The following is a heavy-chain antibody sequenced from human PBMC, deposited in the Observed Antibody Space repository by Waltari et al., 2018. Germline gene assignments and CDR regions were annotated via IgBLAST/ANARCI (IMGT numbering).Heavy chain of an antibody. J-gene: IGHJ4*02. D-gene: IGHD1-26*01. Sequence: QVQLQESGPGLVKPSETLSLTCAVSGYSISSGYYWGWIRQPPGKGLEWIGSIYHSGSTYYNPSLKSRVTISVDTSKNQFSRKLSSVTAADTAVYYCATNGGLMGATEFDYWGQGTLVTVSS. V-gene: IGHV4-38-2*01. CDR1: GYSISSGYY. CDR3: ATNGGLMGATEFDY. CDR2: IYHSGST.